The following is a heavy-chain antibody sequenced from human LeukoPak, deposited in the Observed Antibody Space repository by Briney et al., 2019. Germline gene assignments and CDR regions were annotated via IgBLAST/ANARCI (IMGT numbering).Heavy chain of an antibody. D-gene: IGHD6-13*01. CDR1: GFTFTSYA. Sequence: GGSLRLSCVATGFTFTSYAMHWVHQAPGKGLEWVAVISYDGTNKYYGDPVKGRFTISRDNSKNTLYLQMNSLRAEDTAVYYCARDQHAAAGRGTLYYFDYWGQGTLVTVSS. CDR3: ARDQHAAAGRGTLYYFDY. V-gene: IGHV3-30*04. J-gene: IGHJ4*02. CDR2: ISYDGTNK.